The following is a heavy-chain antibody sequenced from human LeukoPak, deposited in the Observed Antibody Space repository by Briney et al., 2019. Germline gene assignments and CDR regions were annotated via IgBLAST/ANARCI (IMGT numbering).Heavy chain of an antibody. CDR1: GGTFSSYA. CDR2: IIPILGIA. D-gene: IGHD6-13*01. CDR3: ARAKGYMTFDP. V-gene: IGHV1-69*04. Sequence: SVKVSCKASGGTFSSYAISWVRQAPGQGLEWMGRIIPILGIANYAQKFQGRVTITADKSTSTAYMELSSLRSEDTAVYYCARAKGYMTFDPWGQGTLVTVSS. J-gene: IGHJ5*02.